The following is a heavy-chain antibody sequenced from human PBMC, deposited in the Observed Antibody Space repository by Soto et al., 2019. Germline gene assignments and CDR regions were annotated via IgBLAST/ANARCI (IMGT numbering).Heavy chain of an antibody. CDR3: ARMARSGYYGMEV. J-gene: IGHJ6*02. V-gene: IGHV2-26*01. CDR1: EFSLSNARMG. Sequence: SDPTLVKPTKTLTLTCTVTEFSLSNARMGVSWIRQPPGKALEWLAHIFSNDEKSYSTSLESRLTISKDTSKSQVVLTMTNMDPVDTATYYCARMARSGYYGMEVWGQGTTVTVSS. CDR2: IFSNDEK. D-gene: IGHD3-10*01.